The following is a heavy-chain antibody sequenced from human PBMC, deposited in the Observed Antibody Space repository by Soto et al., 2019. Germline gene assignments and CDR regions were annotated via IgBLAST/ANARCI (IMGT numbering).Heavy chain of an antibody. V-gene: IGHV2-5*02. D-gene: IGHD2-15*01. J-gene: IGHJ5*02. CDR2: IYWDEEK. CDR1: GFSLSTSGVA. Sequence: SGPTLVNPTQTLTLTCVFSGFSLSTSGVAVGWFRQPPGKAPEWLGVIYWDEEKRYSPSLKSRLTIIKDTSKNQVFLKLTNIAPVDTATYFCAHKRQQQGWYAPNWFAPWGQGALVPVSS. CDR3: AHKRQQQGWYAPNWFAP.